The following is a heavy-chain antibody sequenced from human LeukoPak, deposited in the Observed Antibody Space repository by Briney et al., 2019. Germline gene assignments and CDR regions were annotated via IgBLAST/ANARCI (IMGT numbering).Heavy chain of an antibody. Sequence: PGGSLRLSRAASGFTFSSHAMHWVRQAPGKGLEWVAFVSYDGSINSYADFVKGRFTISRDNSKNTLYLQMNSLRAEDTAVYFCARDLSRTYTVDYWGQGTLVTVSS. CDR1: GFTFSSHA. J-gene: IGHJ4*02. CDR2: VSYDGSIN. V-gene: IGHV3-30-3*01. CDR3: ARDLSRTYTVDY. D-gene: IGHD2-2*02.